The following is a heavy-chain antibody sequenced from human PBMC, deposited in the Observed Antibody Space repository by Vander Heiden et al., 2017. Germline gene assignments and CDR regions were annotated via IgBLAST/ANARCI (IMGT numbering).Heavy chain of an antibody. D-gene: IGHD1-26*01. J-gene: IGHJ3*02. CDR3: ATPPPSGSYSTVHTFDI. V-gene: IGHV3-15*07. CDR1: GFTFRNAL. CDR2: IKNKIDGGAV. Sequence: EGQLVESGGGLVKPGGSLRLSCVASGFTFRNALMNWAPQAPGKGLEWVGRIKNKIDGGAVDYASPGKGRFIISRDDSKNTLYLQMNSLKTEDTAVYYCATPPPSGSYSTVHTFDIWGQGTMVSVSS.